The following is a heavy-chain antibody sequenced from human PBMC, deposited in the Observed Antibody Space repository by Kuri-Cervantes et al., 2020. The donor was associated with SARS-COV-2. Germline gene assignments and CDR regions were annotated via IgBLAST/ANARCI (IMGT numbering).Heavy chain of an antibody. V-gene: IGHV1-24*01. Sequence: ASVKVSCKVSGYTLTELSMHWVRQAPGKGLEWMGGIIPIFGTANYAQKFQGRVTITADKSTSTAYMELSSLRSEDTAVYYCATDYRGGAILWTGFDIWGQGTMVTVSS. CDR2: IIPIFGTA. CDR1: GYTLTELS. CDR3: ATDYRGGAILWTGFDI. J-gene: IGHJ3*02. D-gene: IGHD3-16*02.